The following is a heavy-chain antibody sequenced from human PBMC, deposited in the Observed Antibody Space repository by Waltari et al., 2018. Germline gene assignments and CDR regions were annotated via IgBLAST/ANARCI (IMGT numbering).Heavy chain of an antibody. CDR2: IYHSGST. J-gene: IGHJ4*02. CDR1: GYSISSGYY. D-gene: IGHD1-1*01. V-gene: IGHV4-38-2*02. Sequence: QVQLQESGPGLVKPSETLSLTCTVSGYSISSGYYWGWIRQPPGKGLEWIGSIYHSGSTYYNPSLKSRVTISVDTSKNQFSLKLSAVTAADTAVYYCARDRGAGTTFHYWGQGTLVTVSS. CDR3: ARDRGAGTTFHY.